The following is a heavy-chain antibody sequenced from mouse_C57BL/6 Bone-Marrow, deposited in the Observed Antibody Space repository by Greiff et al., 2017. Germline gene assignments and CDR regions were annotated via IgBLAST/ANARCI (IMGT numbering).Heavy chain of an antibody. D-gene: IGHD4-1*01. CDR3: ARSGVTGTEFAY. V-gene: IGHV1-64*01. J-gene: IGHJ3*01. CDR2: IHPNSGST. CDR1: GYTFTSYW. Sequence: QVQLQQSGAELVKPGASVKLSCKASGYTFTSYWMHWVKQRPGQGLEWIGMIHPNSGSTNYNEKFKSKATLTVDKSSSTAYMQLSSLTSEDSAVYYCARSGVTGTEFAYWGQGTLVTVSA.